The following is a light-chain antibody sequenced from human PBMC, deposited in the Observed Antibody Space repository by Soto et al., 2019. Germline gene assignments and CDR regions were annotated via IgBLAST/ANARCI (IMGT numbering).Light chain of an antibody. J-gene: IGLJ3*02. CDR1: SGSIARNY. V-gene: IGLV6-57*01. Sequence: NFMLTQPHSVSESPGKTVTISCTRSSGSIARNYVQWYQQRPGSSPTTVIYEDNQRPSGVPERFSGSIDSSSNSASLTISGLRTEDEADYSCQSYDTNNVVVFGGGTKLTVL. CDR3: QSYDTNNVVV. CDR2: EDN.